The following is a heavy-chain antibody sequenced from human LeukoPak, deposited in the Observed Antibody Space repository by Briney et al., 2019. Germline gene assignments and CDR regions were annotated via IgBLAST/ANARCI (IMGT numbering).Heavy chain of an antibody. CDR2: IYHSGST. Sequence: SETLSLTCTVSGGSISSYYWSWIRQPSGKGLEWIGYIYHSGSTYYNPSLKSRVTISVDTSKNQFSLKLSSVTAADTAVYYCARMDTAMDDAFDIWGQGTMVTVSS. CDR3: ARMDTAMDDAFDI. V-gene: IGHV4-59*08. D-gene: IGHD5-18*01. CDR1: GGSISSYY. J-gene: IGHJ3*02.